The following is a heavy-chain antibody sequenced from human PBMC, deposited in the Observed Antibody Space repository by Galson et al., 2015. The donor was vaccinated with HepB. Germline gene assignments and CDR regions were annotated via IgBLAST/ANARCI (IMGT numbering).Heavy chain of an antibody. Sequence: ETLSLTCTVSGGXXXXYYWDWIRQPQWKGLEWIGYIYSSGSTNYNPSLKSRVAISVDTSKNQFSLKLSSVTAADTAVYYCARGNXYFDYWGQGTLVTVSS. V-gene: IGHV4-59*01. J-gene: IGHJ4*02. CDR2: IYSSGST. CDR1: GGXXXXYY. CDR3: ARGNXYFDY.